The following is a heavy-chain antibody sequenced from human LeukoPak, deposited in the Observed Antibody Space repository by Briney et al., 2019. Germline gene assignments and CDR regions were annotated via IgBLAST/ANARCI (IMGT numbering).Heavy chain of an antibody. CDR2: IRYDGSNK. Sequence: GGSLRLSCAASGFTFSSYGMHWVRQAPGKGLEWVAFIRYDGSNKYYADSVKGRFTISRDNFRNRLFLQMKSLRAEDTAVYYCAKESTVTPGSVNWFDSWGQGTLVTVSS. CDR1: GFTFSSYG. V-gene: IGHV3-30*02. D-gene: IGHD4-17*01. CDR3: AKESTVTPGSVNWFDS. J-gene: IGHJ5*01.